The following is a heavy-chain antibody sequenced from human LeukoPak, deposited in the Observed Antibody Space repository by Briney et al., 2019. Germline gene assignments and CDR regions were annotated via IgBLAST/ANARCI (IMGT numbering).Heavy chain of an antibody. CDR3: ARSRGIYYYDSSGYPSEYYFDY. J-gene: IGHJ4*02. V-gene: IGHV4-30-2*01. CDR1: GGSISSGGYS. CDR2: IYHSGST. D-gene: IGHD3-22*01. Sequence: TLSLTCAVSGGSISSGGYSWSWIRQPPGKGLEWIGYIYHSGSTYYNPSLKSRVTISVDRSKNQFSLKLSSVTAADTAVYYCARSRGIYYYDSSGYPSEYYFDYWGQGTLVTVSS.